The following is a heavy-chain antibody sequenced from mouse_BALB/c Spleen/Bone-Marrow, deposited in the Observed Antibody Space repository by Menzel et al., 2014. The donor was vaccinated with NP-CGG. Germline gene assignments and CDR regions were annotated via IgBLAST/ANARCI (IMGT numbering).Heavy chain of an antibody. Sequence: VQLQQSGAELVRPGSSVKVSCKSSGYSFSNYWMNWMKQRPGQGLEGIGQIYPGDGDTNYNGKFKGKATLTADKSSSTAYMQLSSLTSDDSAVYFCASRGDYSYAMDYWGQGTSVTVSS. J-gene: IGHJ4*01. CDR2: IYPGDGDT. V-gene: IGHV1-80*01. CDR1: GYSFSNYW. CDR3: ASRGDYSYAMDY. D-gene: IGHD1-1*01.